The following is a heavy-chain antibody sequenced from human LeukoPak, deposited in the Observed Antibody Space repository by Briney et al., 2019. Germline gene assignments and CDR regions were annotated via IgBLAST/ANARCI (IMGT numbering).Heavy chain of an antibody. Sequence: GGSLRLSCEASGFTFSAYAMTWVRQAPGKGLEWVSSIGSDNKPHYSESVKGRFAISRDNAKNSLYLQMNSLRAEDTAVHYCARGGDYGDYYWYFDLWGRGTLVTVSS. V-gene: IGHV3-69-1*02. CDR3: ARGGDYGDYYWYFDL. D-gene: IGHD4-17*01. J-gene: IGHJ2*01. CDR1: GFTFSAYA. CDR2: IGSDNKP.